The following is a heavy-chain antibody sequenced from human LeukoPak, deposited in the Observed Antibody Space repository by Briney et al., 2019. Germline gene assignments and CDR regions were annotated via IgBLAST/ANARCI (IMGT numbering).Heavy chain of an antibody. V-gene: IGHV3-9*01. CDR2: ITWNSGSI. CDR3: AKAISIGGYXYSPFDY. Sequence: GGSLRLSCAASGFTFDDYAMHWVRQAPGKGLEWVSGITWNSGSIGYADSVKGRFTISRDNAKNSLYLQMNSLRAEDTVLYYCAKAISIGGYXYSPFDY. CDR1: GFTFDDYA. D-gene: IGHD5-24*01. J-gene: IGHJ4*01.